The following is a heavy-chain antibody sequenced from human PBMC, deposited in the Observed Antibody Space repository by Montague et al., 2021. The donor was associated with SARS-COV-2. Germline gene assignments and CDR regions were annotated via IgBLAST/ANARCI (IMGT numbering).Heavy chain of an antibody. CDR1: GGSISSSSYY. CDR3: ARRVLQGYCGGGRYYDWFDP. D-gene: IGHD2-15*01. CDR2: NNYSGST. Sequence: SETLSLTCTVSGGSISSSSYYWVWIRQPPGKELEWNVSNNYSGSTYYNPSLKTRVTMSVDTSKNQFYLNLTSVTAADTAVYYCARRVLQGYCGGGRYYDWFDPWGQGTLVTVSS. V-gene: IGHV4-39*01. J-gene: IGHJ5*02.